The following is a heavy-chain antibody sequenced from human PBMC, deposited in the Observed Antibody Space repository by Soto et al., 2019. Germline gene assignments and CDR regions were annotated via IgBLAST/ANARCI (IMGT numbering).Heavy chain of an antibody. Sequence: PSETLSLTCAVYGGSFSGYYWSWIRQPPGKGLEWIGEINHSGSTNYNPSLKSRVTISVDTSKNQFSLKLSSVTAADTAVYYCADYRTTTLYSSSSFDYWGQGTLVTVSS. V-gene: IGHV4-34*01. CDR3: ADYRTTTLYSSSSFDY. CDR2: INHSGST. J-gene: IGHJ4*02. CDR1: GGSFSGYY. D-gene: IGHD6-6*01.